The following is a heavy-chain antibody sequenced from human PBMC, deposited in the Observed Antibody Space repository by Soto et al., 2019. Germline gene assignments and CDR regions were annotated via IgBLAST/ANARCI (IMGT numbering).Heavy chain of an antibody. CDR2: IKSKTDGGTT. CDR1: GFTFSNAW. J-gene: IGHJ6*02. D-gene: IGHD1-26*01. V-gene: IGHV3-15*07. CDR3: TTDLSRGPGTGIVGATVNYYYYGMDV. Sequence: GGSLRLSCAASGFTFSNAWMNWVRQAPGKGLEWVGRIKSKTDGGTTDYAAPVKGRFTISRDDSKNTLYLQMNSLKTEDTAVYYCTTDLSRGPGTGIVGATVNYYYYGMDVWGQGTTVTVSS.